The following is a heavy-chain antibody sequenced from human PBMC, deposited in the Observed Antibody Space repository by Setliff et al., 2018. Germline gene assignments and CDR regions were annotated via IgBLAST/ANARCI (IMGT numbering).Heavy chain of an antibody. V-gene: IGHV4-59*01. CDR3: AREYYYARSRNFDY. D-gene: IGHD3-22*01. CDR2: IYYSGST. J-gene: IGHJ4*02. Sequence: SETLSLTCTVSGGSFTTYYWSWIRQSPGKGLEWIGYIYYSGSTNYNPSLKSRVSISVDTSKNQFSLRLTSVTAADTAVHYCAREYYYARSRNFDYWGQGTLVTVSS. CDR1: GGSFTTYY.